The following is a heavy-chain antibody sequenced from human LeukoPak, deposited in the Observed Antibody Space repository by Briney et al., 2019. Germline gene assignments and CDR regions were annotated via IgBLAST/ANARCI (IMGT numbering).Heavy chain of an antibody. CDR3: ARLGIAAAAHDY. CDR2: IYYSGST. D-gene: IGHD6-25*01. Sequence: SETLSLTCTVSGGPISRSSYYWGWIRQPPGKGLEWIGSIYYSGSTYYNPSLKSRVTISVDTSKNQFSLKLSSVTAADTAVYYCARLGIAAAAHDYWGQGTLVTVSS. J-gene: IGHJ4*02. CDR1: GGPISRSSYY. V-gene: IGHV4-39*01.